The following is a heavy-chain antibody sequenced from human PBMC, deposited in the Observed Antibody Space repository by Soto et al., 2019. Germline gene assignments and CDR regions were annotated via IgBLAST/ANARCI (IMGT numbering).Heavy chain of an antibody. CDR1: CGSNINYY. V-gene: IGHV4-59*07. CDR2: MYYNGNI. CDR3: ASGGNWFDP. D-gene: IGHD3-16*01. J-gene: IGHJ5*02. Sequence: PSATLSLTCHVSCGSNINYYLTWIRQSPERGLEWMAYMYYNGNINYNPSLKTRVTISIDTYKNQFSLTLKSVAAAYTAVYYFASGGNWFDPWGQGILVHVSS.